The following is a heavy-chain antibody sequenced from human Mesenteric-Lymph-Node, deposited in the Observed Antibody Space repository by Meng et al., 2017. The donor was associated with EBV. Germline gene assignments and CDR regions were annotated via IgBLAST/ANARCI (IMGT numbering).Heavy chain of an antibody. CDR1: GGSLSCYY. V-gene: IGHV4-34*01. J-gene: IGHJ5*02. CDR2: INHGGST. CDR3: ARDRHFDP. Sequence: QVQLQQLGAGLVKPSEPLSLPCGVYGGSLSCYYWNWIRQPPGKGLEWIGDINHGGSTSYNPSLKSRVTISVDTSKNEFSLKMTSVTAADTAVYYCARDRHFDPWGQGTLVTVSS.